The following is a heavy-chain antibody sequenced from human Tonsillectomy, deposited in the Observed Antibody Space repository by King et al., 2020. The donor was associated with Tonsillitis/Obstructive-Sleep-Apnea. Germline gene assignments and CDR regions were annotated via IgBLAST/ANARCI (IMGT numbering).Heavy chain of an antibody. D-gene: IGHD2-8*01. CDR1: GGSISSYY. V-gene: IGHV4-59*01. CDR3: ARDMVLEAGGDAFDI. Sequence: QLQESGPGLVKPSETLSLTCTVSGGSISSYYWSWIRQPPGKGLEWIGYIYYSGSANYNPSLKSRVPMSVDRPKNQFPLKLSSVTAADTAVYYCARDMVLEAGGDAFDIWGQGTMVTVSS. J-gene: IGHJ3*02. CDR2: IYYSGSA.